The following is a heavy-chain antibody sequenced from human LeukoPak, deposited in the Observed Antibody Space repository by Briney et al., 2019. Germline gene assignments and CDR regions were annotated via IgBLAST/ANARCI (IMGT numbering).Heavy chain of an antibody. CDR3: ARGDRTWWELLEPSGMDV. Sequence: SETLSLTCTVSGGSISSSSYYWGWIRQPPGKGLEWIGSIYYSGSTYYNPSLKSRVTISVDTSKNQFSLKLSSVTAADTAVYYCARGDRTWWELLEPSGMDVWGQGTTVTVSS. D-gene: IGHD1-26*01. CDR1: GGSISSSSYY. V-gene: IGHV4-39*07. J-gene: IGHJ6*02. CDR2: IYYSGST.